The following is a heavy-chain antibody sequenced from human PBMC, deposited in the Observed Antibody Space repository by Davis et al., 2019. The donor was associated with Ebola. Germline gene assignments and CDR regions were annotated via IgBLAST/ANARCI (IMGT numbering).Heavy chain of an antibody. J-gene: IGHJ4*02. D-gene: IGHD5-12*01. CDR1: GFTFSSYE. CDR2: IYSGGST. V-gene: IGHV3-66*01. Sequence: GESLKISCAASGFTFSSYEMNWVRQAPGKGLEWVSVIYSGGSTYYADSVKGRFTISRHNSKNTLYLQMNSLRAEDTAVYYCAREVRGGYEFDYWGQGTLVTVSS. CDR3: AREVRGGYEFDY.